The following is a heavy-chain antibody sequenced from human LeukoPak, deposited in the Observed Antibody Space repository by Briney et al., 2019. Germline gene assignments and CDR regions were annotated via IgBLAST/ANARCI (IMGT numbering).Heavy chain of an antibody. Sequence: PSETLSLTCTVSGGSIGNYYWSWLRQPPGKGLEWIGYIYFSGTTNINPSLKSRVTISVDMSKNQLSLKLSSVTAADTAVYYCAREDPQTTVPEGLDVWGQGTTATVSS. CDR3: AREDPQTTVPEGLDV. D-gene: IGHD4-17*01. V-gene: IGHV4-59*01. CDR1: GGSIGNYY. J-gene: IGHJ6*02. CDR2: IYFSGTT.